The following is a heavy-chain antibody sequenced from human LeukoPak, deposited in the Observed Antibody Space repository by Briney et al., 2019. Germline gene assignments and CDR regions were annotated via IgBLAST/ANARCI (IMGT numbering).Heavy chain of an antibody. CDR3: ARDFGIGERWLQLGDYYGMDV. CDR2: IYYTGTA. V-gene: IGHV4-39*07. J-gene: IGHJ6*02. CDR1: GGSLSSSSNY. Sequence: SETLSLTCTVSGGSLSSSSNYWVWIRRPPGKGLQWIGSIYYTGTAFYNPSLKSRVTISVDTSKNQFSLKLSSVTAADTAVYYCARDFGIGERWLQLGDYYGMDVWGQGTTVTVSS. D-gene: IGHD5-24*01.